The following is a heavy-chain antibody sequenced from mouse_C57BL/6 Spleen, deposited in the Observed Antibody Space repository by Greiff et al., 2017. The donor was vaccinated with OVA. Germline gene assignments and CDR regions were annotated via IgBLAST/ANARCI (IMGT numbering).Heavy chain of an antibody. CDR3: ARRGDYGSSDRWYFDV. CDR2: IDPSDSYT. Sequence: QVQLQQPGAELVMPGASVKLSCKASGYTFTSYWMHWVKQRPGQGLEWIGEIDPSDSYTNYNQKFKGKSTLTVAKSSSTAYMQLSSLTSEDSAVYYCARRGDYGSSDRWYFDVWGTGTTGTVSS. J-gene: IGHJ1*03. D-gene: IGHD1-1*01. V-gene: IGHV1-69*01. CDR1: GYTFTSYW.